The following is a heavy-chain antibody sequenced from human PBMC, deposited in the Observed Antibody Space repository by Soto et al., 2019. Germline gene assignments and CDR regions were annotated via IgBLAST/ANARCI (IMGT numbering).Heavy chain of an antibody. CDR1: GGSISSGDYY. CDR3: ARDNGSYRGSDY. Sequence: QVQLQESGPGLVKPSQTLSLTCTVSGGSISSGDYYWSWIRQPPGKGLEWIGYIYYSGSTYYNPALQERVTISVDTYKNQFALKLSYVSAADTAVYYCARDNGSYRGSDYWGQGTLVTVSS. CDR2: IYYSGST. V-gene: IGHV4-30-4*01. J-gene: IGHJ4*02. D-gene: IGHD1-26*01.